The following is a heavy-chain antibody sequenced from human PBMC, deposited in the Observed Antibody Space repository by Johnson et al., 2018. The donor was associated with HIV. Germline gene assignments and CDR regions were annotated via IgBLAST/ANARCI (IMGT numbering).Heavy chain of an antibody. D-gene: IGHD6-13*01. CDR1: GFTFSSYP. J-gene: IGHJ3*02. CDR2: ISYDGNNK. Sequence: QVQLVESGGGVVQPGRSLRLSCAASGFTFSSYPMHWVRQAPGKGLEWVAVISYDGNNKYYTESVKGRFTISRDNSKNTLYLHMNSLRSEDTAVYYCARDGGIATALDGFDIWGQGTMVTVSS. CDR3: ARDGGIATALDGFDI. V-gene: IGHV3-30*04.